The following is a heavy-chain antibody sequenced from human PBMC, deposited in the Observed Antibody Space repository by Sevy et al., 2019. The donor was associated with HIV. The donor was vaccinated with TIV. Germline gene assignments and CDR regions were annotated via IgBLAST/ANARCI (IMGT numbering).Heavy chain of an antibody. CDR2: LSLQGSNK. Sequence: GSLRLSCAVSGTNFGAFAMHWVRQAPGKGLEWVAALSLQGSNKYYADSLKGRFTVSRDNSKDTLYLQMNSLRAEDTATYYCAKDVVGGTYYIENYFYGLDVWGLGTTVTVSS. D-gene: IGHD3-10*01. J-gene: IGHJ6*02. CDR1: GTNFGAFA. V-gene: IGHV3-30*18. CDR3: AKDVVGGTYYIENYFYGLDV.